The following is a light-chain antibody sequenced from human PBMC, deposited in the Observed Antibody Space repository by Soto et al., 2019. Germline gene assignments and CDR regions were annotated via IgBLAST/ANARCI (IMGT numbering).Light chain of an antibody. CDR2: DAS. V-gene: IGKV3-11*01. J-gene: IGKJ5*01. CDR1: QSVSNY. Sequence: EIVLTQSPATLSLSPGEIATLSFRASQSVSNYLVWYQQKPGQAPRLLIYDASNRATGIPARFSGSGSGTDFTLTISSLEPEDFAVYYCQHRSNWPPGFGQGTRLEIK. CDR3: QHRSNWPPG.